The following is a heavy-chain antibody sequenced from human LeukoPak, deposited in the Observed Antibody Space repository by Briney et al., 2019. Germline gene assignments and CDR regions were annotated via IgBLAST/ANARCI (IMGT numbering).Heavy chain of an antibody. Sequence: PSETLSLTCTVSGGSISSSRYYWGWIRQPPGKGLEWIGSIYYSGSTYYNPSLKSRVTISVDTSKNQFSLKLSSVTAADTAVYYCAARIQLWQRGGGRRFDPWGQGTLVTVSS. CDR2: IYYSGST. J-gene: IGHJ5*02. V-gene: IGHV4-39*01. CDR1: GGSISSSRYY. CDR3: AARIQLWQRGGGRRFDP. D-gene: IGHD5-18*01.